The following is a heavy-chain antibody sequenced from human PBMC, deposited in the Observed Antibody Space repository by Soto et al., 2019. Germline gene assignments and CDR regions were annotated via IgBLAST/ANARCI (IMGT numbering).Heavy chain of an antibody. CDR1: GFTLSNFA. CDR3: ARDEYYYASSGYYRFDQ. D-gene: IGHD3-22*01. CDR2: ISDRGGSS. J-gene: IGHJ4*01. Sequence: WGSLRLSCAASGFTLSNFAKSWVRQAPGKGLEWVAVISDRGGSSDYAASVKGRFTISRDNSNNTVYLQMNNLRAEDTAVYYCARDEYYYASSGYYRFDQWGHGTLVTYSS. V-gene: IGHV3-23*01.